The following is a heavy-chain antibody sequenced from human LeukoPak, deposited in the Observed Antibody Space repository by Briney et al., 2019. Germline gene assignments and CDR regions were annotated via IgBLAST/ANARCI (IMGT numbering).Heavy chain of an antibody. Sequence: SETLSLTCTVSGGSVTTYYWSWIRQSAGKGLEWIGHISTSGTTTYNPSLKSRVTMSVDTSKNQFSLKLTSVTAADTAVYYCAREAAVVGATIIWGQGTLVTVSS. J-gene: IGHJ4*02. CDR3: AREAAVVGATII. V-gene: IGHV4-4*07. CDR2: ISTSGTT. D-gene: IGHD1-26*01. CDR1: GGSVTTYY.